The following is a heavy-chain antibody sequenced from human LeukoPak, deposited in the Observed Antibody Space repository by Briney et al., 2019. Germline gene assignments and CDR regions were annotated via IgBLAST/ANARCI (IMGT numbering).Heavy chain of an antibody. Sequence: ASVKVSCKASGYTFTGYDINWVRQATGQGLEWMGWMNPNSGNTGYAQKFQGRVTMTRNTSISTAYMELSSLRSEDTAVYYCATGGYCSSTSCRYRYYYYYGMDVWGQGTTVTVSS. D-gene: IGHD2-2*01. CDR2: MNPNSGNT. V-gene: IGHV1-8*01. CDR3: ATGGYCSSTSCRYRYYYYYGMDV. CDR1: GYTFTGYD. J-gene: IGHJ6*02.